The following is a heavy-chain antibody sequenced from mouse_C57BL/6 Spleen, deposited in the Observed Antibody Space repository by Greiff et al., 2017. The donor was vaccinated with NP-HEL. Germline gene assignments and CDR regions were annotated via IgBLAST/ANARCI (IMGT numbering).Heavy chain of an antibody. CDR2: INPNYGTT. D-gene: IGHD1-1*01. V-gene: IGHV1-39*01. J-gene: IGHJ1*03. CDR1: GYSFTDYN. CDR3: ARSGYYGSREDWYFDV. Sequence: VQLKQSGPELVKPGASVKISCKASGYSFTDYNMNWVKQSNGKSLEWIGVINPNYGTTSYNQKFKGKATLTVDQSSSTAYMQLNSLTSEDSAVYYCARSGYYGSREDWYFDVWGTGTTVTVSS.